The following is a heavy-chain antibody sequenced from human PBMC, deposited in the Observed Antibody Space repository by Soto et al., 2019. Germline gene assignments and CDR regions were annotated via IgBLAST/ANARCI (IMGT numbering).Heavy chain of an antibody. CDR2: INHSGST. CDR3: ARGEDDFWSGYYPLDY. CDR1: GGSFSGYY. D-gene: IGHD3-3*01. Sequence: SETLSLTCAVYGGSFSGYYWSWIRQPPGKGLEWIGEINHSGSTNYNPSLKSRVTISVDTSKNQFSLKLSSVTAADMAVYYCARGEDDFWSGYYPLDYWGQGTLVTVSS. J-gene: IGHJ4*02. V-gene: IGHV4-34*01.